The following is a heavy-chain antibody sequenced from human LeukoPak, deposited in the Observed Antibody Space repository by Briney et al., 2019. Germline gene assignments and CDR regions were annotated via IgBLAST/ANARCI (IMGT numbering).Heavy chain of an antibody. Sequence: SETLSLTCTVSGGSISSYYWSWIRQPPGKGLEWIGYIYYSGSTNYNPSLKSRVTISVDTSKNQFSLKLSSVTAADTAVYYCARVQATSFGVGNAFDIWGQGTMVTVSS. CDR2: IYYSGST. J-gene: IGHJ3*02. CDR1: GGSISSYY. CDR3: ARVQATSFGVGNAFDI. D-gene: IGHD3-3*01. V-gene: IGHV4-59*01.